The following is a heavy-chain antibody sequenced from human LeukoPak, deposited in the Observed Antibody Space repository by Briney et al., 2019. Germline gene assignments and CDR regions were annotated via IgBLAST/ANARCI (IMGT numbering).Heavy chain of an antibody. V-gene: IGHV1-58*02. D-gene: IGHD6-13*01. Sequence: SVKVSCKASGFTFTSSAMQWVRQARGQRLEWIGWIVVGSGNTNYAQKFQERVTITREMSTSTAYMELSGLRSEDTAVYYCAADSTQQLSAWGQGTLVTVSS. J-gene: IGHJ5*02. CDR3: AADSTQQLSA. CDR2: IVVGSGNT. CDR1: GFTFTSSA.